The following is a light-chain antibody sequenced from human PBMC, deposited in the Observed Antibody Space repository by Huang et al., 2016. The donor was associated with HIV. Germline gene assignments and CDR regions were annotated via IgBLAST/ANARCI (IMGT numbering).Light chain of an antibody. Sequence: EIVMTQSPATLSVSPGERATLSCRASQGVSNNIAWYQQKPGQTPRLLIHGASTRVTGIAAKFSGRGSGTDFTLTITSLQPEDSAVYYCQHYNNWPPWTFGPGTQVEI. J-gene: IGKJ1*01. CDR1: QGVSNN. CDR2: GAS. V-gene: IGKV3D-15*01. CDR3: QHYNNWPPWT.